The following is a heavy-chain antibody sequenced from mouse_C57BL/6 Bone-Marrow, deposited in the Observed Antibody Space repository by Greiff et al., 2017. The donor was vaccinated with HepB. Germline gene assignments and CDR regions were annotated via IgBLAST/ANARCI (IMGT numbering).Heavy chain of an antibody. J-gene: IGHJ2*01. Sequence: QVRLKQPGAELVKPGASVKLSCKASGYTFTSYWMHWVKQRPGQGLEWIGMFHPNSGSTNYNEKFKSKATLTVDKSSSTAYMQLSSLTSEDSAVYYCARGWGNFDYWGQGTTLTVSS. V-gene: IGHV1-64*01. CDR1: GYTFTSYW. CDR3: ARGWGNFDY. CDR2: FHPNSGST. D-gene: IGHD2-3*01.